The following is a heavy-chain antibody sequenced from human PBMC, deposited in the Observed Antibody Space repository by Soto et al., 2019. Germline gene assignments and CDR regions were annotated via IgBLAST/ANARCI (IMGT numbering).Heavy chain of an antibody. CDR3: GKTPRWGVYYYMDF. CDR2: IFYSGST. CDR1: GGSISSYY. Sequence: SETLSLTCTVSGGSISSYYWSWIRQPPGKGLEYIGYIFYSGSTNYNPSLKSRVTISIDTSKYQFSLRLNSATAADTAVYYCGKTPRWGVYYYMDFGGKGATVTVSS. J-gene: IGHJ6*03. D-gene: IGHD3-16*01. V-gene: IGHV4-59*01.